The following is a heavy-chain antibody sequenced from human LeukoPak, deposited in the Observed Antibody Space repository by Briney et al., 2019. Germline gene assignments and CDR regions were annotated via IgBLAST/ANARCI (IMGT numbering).Heavy chain of an antibody. V-gene: IGHV3-48*03. CDR3: SRDPRNLDY. CDR2: ISPSGTDI. Sequence: GGSLRLSCAASGFTFSTYEMTWIRQAPGKGLESVSYISPSGTDISYADSVKGRFTISRDNAKNSLYLQMNSLRAEDTAVYYCSRDPRNLDYWGQGTLVTVSS. D-gene: IGHD1-14*01. CDR1: GFTFSTYE. J-gene: IGHJ4*02.